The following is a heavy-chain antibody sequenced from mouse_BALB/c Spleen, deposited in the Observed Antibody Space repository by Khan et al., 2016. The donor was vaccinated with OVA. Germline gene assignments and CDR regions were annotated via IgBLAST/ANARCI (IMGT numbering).Heavy chain of an antibody. CDR1: GYTFTDFT. V-gene: IGHV1S137*01. CDR3: ARGGGGDRFLY. CDR2: ISTYYGDA. Sequence: VQLQQSGAELVRPGVSVKISCKGSGYTFTDFTMHWVKQSHAMSLEWIGVISTYYGDANYNQKFKGKATMTVDKSSNTAYMDLARLTAEDSAIXFYARGGGGDRFLYWGQGTLVTVSA. J-gene: IGHJ3*01.